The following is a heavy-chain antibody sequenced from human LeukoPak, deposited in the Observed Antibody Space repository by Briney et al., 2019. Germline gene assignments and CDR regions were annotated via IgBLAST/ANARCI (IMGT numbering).Heavy chain of an antibody. CDR2: INPNSGGT. V-gene: IGHV1-2*02. Sequence: GASVRVSCKASGYTFTGYYMHWVRQAPGQGLEWVGWINPNSGGTNYAQKFQGRVTMTRDTSISTAYMELSRLRSDDTAVYYCARSGVLRYFDWLLTDSYMDVWGKGTTVTISS. CDR1: GYTFTGYY. D-gene: IGHD3-9*01. CDR3: ARSGVLRYFDWLLTDSYMDV. J-gene: IGHJ6*03.